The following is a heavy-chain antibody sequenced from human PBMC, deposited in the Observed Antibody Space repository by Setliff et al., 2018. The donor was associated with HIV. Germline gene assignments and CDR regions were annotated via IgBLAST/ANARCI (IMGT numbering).Heavy chain of an antibody. CDR1: GPSINIHY. V-gene: IGHV4-59*11. D-gene: IGHD4-17*01. CDR2: IYSTGSA. CDR3: AKGAGFYGDYTFDH. Sequence: SETLSLTCTVSGPSINIHYWSWIRQSPRKGFEWIGYIYSTGSANYNPSLQSRVTISMVASRNQFSLKVTSVTAADTAVYYCAKGAGFYGDYTFDHWGQGRQVTVSS. J-gene: IGHJ4*02.